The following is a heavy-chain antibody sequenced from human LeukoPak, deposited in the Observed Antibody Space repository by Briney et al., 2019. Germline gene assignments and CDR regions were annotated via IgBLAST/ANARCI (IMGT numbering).Heavy chain of an antibody. Sequence: PSETLSLTCTVSGGSISSNYWSWIRQPPGKGLEWIGYIYYSGSTNYNPSLKSRVTISVDTSKNQFSLKLSSVTAADTAVYYCARDSPPYDYVWGSYSDAFDIWGQGTVVTVSS. CDR1: GGSISSNY. J-gene: IGHJ3*02. V-gene: IGHV4-59*01. CDR3: ARDSPPYDYVWGSYSDAFDI. D-gene: IGHD3-16*01. CDR2: IYYSGST.